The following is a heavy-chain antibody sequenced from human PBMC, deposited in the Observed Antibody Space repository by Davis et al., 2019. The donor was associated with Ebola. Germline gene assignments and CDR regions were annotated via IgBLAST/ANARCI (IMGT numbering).Heavy chain of an antibody. CDR1: GYTFTAYY. CDR3: VRGMARRDFGLDV. V-gene: IGHV1-2*02. CDR2: INPNTGGT. Sequence: ASVKVSCKASGYTFTAYYIHWVRQAPGQGLEWMGWINPNTGGTNYAQHFQGRATMTRDTSISTAYVQLSSLRSEDTAVFYCVRGMARRDFGLDVWGQGTTVTVSS. D-gene: IGHD5-24*01. J-gene: IGHJ6*02.